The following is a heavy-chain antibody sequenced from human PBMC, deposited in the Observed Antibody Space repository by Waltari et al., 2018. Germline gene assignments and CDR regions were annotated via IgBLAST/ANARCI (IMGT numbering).Heavy chain of an antibody. CDR1: GGSISSSSYY. CDR3: ARRLVVGTRFDY. V-gene: IGHV4-39*07. CDR2: IYYSGST. Sequence: QLQLQESGPGLVKPSETLSLTCPVSGGSISSSSYYWGWIRQPPGKGLEWIGSIYYSGSTYYNPSLKSRVTISVDTSKNQFSLKLSSVTAADTAVYYCARRLVVGTRFDYWGQGTLVTVSS. J-gene: IGHJ4*02. D-gene: IGHD2-15*01.